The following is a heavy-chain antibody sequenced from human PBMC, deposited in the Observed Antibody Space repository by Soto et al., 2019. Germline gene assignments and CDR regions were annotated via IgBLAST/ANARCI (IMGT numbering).Heavy chain of an antibody. D-gene: IGHD3-16*01. CDR1: GYTFTNFG. CDR3: ARGGTPIDY. J-gene: IGHJ4*02. CDR2: ISAYNGNT. Sequence: QVQLVQSGAEVKKPGASVKVSCKASGYTFTNFGISWVRQAPGQGLEWMGWISAYNGNTNYAQNFQGRVTMTTDTATGTAYMELRSLRCDDTAVYYCARGGTPIDYWCPGTLVTVSS. V-gene: IGHV1-18*01.